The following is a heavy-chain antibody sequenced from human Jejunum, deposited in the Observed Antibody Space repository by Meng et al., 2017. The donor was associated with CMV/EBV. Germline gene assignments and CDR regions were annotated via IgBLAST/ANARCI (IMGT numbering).Heavy chain of an antibody. CDR2: IYYSGST. V-gene: IGHV4-61*01. CDR3: ASLRRDCSSTSCQWYFDY. J-gene: IGHJ4*02. Sequence: SGSYYGSWIRQPPRKGLEWIGYIYYSGSTNYNPSLKSRVTISVDTSNDQFSLKLSSVTAADTAVYYCASLRRDCSSTSCQWYFDYWGQGTLVTVSS. D-gene: IGHD2-2*01. CDR1: SGSYY.